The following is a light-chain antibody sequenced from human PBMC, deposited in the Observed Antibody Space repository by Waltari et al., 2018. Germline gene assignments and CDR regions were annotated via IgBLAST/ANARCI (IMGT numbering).Light chain of an antibody. V-gene: IGKV3-20*01. CDR2: GAS. CDR1: QSVSSSY. J-gene: IGKJ2*03. Sequence: EIVLTQSPGTLSLSPGERATLPCRASQSVSSSYLAWYQQKPGQAPRLLIYGASSRATGIPDRFSGSGSGTDFTLTISRLEPEDFAVYYCQQYGSLPYSFGQGTKLEIK. CDR3: QQYGSLPYS.